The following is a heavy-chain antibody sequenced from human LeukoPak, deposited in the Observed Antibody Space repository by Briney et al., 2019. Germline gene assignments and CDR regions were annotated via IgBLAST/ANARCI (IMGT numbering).Heavy chain of an antibody. CDR2: ISWNSGSI. CDR1: GFTFDDYA. J-gene: IGHJ6*02. D-gene: IGHD2-2*01. Sequence: GRSLRLSCAASGFTFDDYAMHWVRQAPGKGPEWVSGISWNSGSIGYADSVKGRFTISRDNAKNSLYLQMNSLRAEDTALYYCAKSYSTSYYYYGMDVWGQGTTVTVSS. CDR3: AKSYSTSYYYYGMDV. V-gene: IGHV3-9*01.